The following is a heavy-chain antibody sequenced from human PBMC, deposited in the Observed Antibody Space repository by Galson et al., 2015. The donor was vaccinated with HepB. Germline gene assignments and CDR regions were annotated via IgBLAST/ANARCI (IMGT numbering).Heavy chain of an antibody. CDR2: ISSSGSTI. Sequence: SLRLSCAASGFTFSSYEMNWVRQAPGKGLEWVSYISSSGSTIYYADSVKGRFTISRDNAKNSLYLQMNSLRAEDTAVYYCARVYNIAAAGSDYWGQGTLVTVSS. CDR1: GFTFSSYE. CDR3: ARVYNIAAAGSDY. V-gene: IGHV3-48*03. J-gene: IGHJ4*02. D-gene: IGHD6-13*01.